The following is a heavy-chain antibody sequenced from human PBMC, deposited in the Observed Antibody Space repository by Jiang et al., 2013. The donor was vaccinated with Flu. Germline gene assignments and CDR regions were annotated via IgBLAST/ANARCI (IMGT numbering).Heavy chain of an antibody. D-gene: IGHD5-12*01. CDR3: ARVYQGRYSGYGHFDY. V-gene: IGHV4-59*01. CDR1: GGSISSYY. J-gene: IGHJ4*02. Sequence: LLKPSETLSLTCTVSGGSISSYYWSWIRQPPGKGLEWIGYIYYSGSTNYNPSLKSRVTISVDTSKNQFSLKLSSVTAADTAVYYCARVYQGRYSGYGHFDYWGQGTLVTVSS. CDR2: IYYSGST.